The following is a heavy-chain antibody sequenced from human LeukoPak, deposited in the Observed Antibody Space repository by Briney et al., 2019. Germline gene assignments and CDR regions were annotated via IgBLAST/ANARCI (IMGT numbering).Heavy chain of an antibody. J-gene: IGHJ4*02. Sequence: ASVKVSCKASGYTFTSYAMHWVRQAPGQRLEWMGWINAGNGNTKYSQKFQGRVTITRDTSASTAYMELSSLRSEDTAVYYCARGSIYYDSSGYLHYWGPGTLVTVSS. V-gene: IGHV1-3*01. CDR1: GYTFTSYA. CDR3: ARGSIYYDSSGYLHY. D-gene: IGHD3-22*01. CDR2: INAGNGNT.